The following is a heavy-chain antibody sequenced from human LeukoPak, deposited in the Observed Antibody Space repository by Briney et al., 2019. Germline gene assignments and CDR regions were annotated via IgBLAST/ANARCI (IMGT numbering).Heavy chain of an antibody. D-gene: IGHD6-13*01. CDR1: GGSFSGYY. V-gene: IGHV4-34*01. Sequence: PSETLSLTCAVYGGSFSGYYWSWIRQPPGKGLEWIEEINHSGSTNYNPSLKSRVTISVDTSKNQFSLKLSSVTAADTAVYYCARRGRIAAARSRFDPWGQGTLVTVSS. J-gene: IGHJ5*02. CDR2: INHSGST. CDR3: ARRGRIAAARSRFDP.